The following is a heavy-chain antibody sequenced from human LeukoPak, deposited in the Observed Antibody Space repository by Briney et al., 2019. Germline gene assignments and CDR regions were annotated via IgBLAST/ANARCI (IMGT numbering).Heavy chain of an antibody. CDR1: GFTFSSYW. Sequence: PGGSLRLSCAASGFTFSSYWMSWVRQAPGKGLEWVANIKQDGSEKYYVDSVKGRFTISRDNAKNSLFLQMNSLRAENTAVYYCARDNRGFSCLDYWGQGTLVTVSS. D-gene: IGHD2-2*01. V-gene: IGHV3-7*03. CDR2: IKQDGSEK. CDR3: ARDNRGFSCLDY. J-gene: IGHJ4*02.